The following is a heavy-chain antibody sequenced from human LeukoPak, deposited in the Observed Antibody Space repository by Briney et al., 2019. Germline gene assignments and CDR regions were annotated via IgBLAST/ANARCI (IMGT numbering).Heavy chain of an antibody. V-gene: IGHV3-30*04. CDR3: ARDPAKGAAMYFDY. CDR1: GFPFSNYA. CDR2: ISFDGAKI. J-gene: IGHJ4*02. D-gene: IGHD2-2*01. Sequence: PGRSLRLSCTASGFPFSNYAMNWVRQTPGKGLEWVALISFDGAKIYYADSVKGRFTISRDNSKNTLFLQMNSLTVEDTAVYYCARDPAKGAAMYFDYWGQGTLVTVSS.